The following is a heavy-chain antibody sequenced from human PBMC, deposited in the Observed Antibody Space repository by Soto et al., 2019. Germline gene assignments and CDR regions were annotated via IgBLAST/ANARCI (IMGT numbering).Heavy chain of an antibody. CDR1: GGSIRSGGYY. CDR2: IYYSGNT. D-gene: IGHD5-12*01. Sequence: QVQLQESGPGLVKPSQTLSLTCTVSGGSIRSGGYYWSWIRQHPGTGLEWIGYIYYSGNTNYNPSLKSRVIISVDTSKNQFSLKLSCVTAADTAVYYCARLLRLVAHFDYWGQGTLVTVSS. J-gene: IGHJ4*02. V-gene: IGHV4-31*03. CDR3: ARLLRLVAHFDY.